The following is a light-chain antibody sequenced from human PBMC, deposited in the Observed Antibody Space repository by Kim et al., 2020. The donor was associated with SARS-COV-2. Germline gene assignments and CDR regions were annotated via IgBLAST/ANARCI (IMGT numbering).Light chain of an antibody. CDR2: AAS. CDR1: QGIRND. V-gene: IGKV1-6*01. Sequence: AIQMTQSPSSLSASVGVRVTITCRASQGIRNDLGWYQQKPGKAPKLLIYAASSLQSGVPSRFSGSGSDTDFTLTISSLQPEDFATYYCLQDYGYPRTFGQGTKLEI. CDR3: LQDYGYPRT. J-gene: IGKJ2*01.